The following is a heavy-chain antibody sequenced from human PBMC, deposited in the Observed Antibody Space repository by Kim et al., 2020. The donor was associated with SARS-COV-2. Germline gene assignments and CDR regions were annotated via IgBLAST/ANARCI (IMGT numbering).Heavy chain of an antibody. Sequence: ADSVKGRFTISRDNAKNSLYLQMNSLRAEATAVYYCAREKISGYYVSFDYWGQGTLVTVSS. D-gene: IGHD3-22*01. V-gene: IGHV3-11*06. J-gene: IGHJ4*02. CDR3: AREKISGYYVSFDY.